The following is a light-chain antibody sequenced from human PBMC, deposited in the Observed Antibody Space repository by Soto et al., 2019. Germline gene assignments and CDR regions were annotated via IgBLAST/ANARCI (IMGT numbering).Light chain of an antibody. J-gene: IGKJ4*01. Sequence: EIQITQSPSTLCESVGDRVTITCRASQGIRNDLGWYQQKPGQAPKRLIYAASSLQSGVPSRFSGSGSGTDFTLAISSLQPEDFATYYCQQSSSTPQTFGGGAKVDIK. CDR2: AAS. CDR1: QGIRND. V-gene: IGKV1-39*01. CDR3: QQSSSTPQT.